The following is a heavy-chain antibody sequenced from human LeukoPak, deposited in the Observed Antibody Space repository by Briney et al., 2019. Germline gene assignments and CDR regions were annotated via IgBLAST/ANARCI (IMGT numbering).Heavy chain of an antibody. CDR3: ARVASSILGYASFDF. CDR2: MHHGGST. J-gene: IGHJ4*02. V-gene: IGHV4-38-2*01. CDR1: GDSIRNANY. D-gene: IGHD2-2*01. Sequence: PSETLSLTCGVSGDSIRNANYWGWIRQPPGQGLEWIAGMHHGGSTFYNPSLQSRVTISMYTSKNQFSLNLNYVTAAGTAVYYCARVASSILGYASFDFWGQGTLVTVSS.